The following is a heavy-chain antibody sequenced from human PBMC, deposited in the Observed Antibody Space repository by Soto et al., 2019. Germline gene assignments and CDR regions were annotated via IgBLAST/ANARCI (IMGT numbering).Heavy chain of an antibody. CDR3: AKEALYYDSSGYYYGRAFDY. V-gene: IGHV3-11*01. CDR2: ISSSGSTI. J-gene: IGHJ4*02. Sequence: GGSLRLSCAASGFTFSDYYMSWIRQAPGKGLEWVSYISSSGSTIYYADSVKGRFTISRDNAKNSLYLQMNSLRAEDTALYYCAKEALYYDSSGYYYGRAFDYWGQGTLVTVSS. CDR1: GFTFSDYY. D-gene: IGHD3-22*01.